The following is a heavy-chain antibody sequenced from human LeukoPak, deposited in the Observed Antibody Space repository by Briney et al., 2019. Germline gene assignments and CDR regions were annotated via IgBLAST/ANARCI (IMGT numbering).Heavy chain of an antibody. Sequence: SETLSLTCTVSGGSISSYYWSWIRQPPGKGLEWIGYIYYSGSTNYNPSLKSRVTISVDTSKNQFSLKLSSVTAADTAVYYCARGTIFGNWFDPWGQGTLVTVYS. V-gene: IGHV4-59*01. CDR1: GGSISSYY. CDR2: IYYSGST. CDR3: ARGTIFGNWFDP. J-gene: IGHJ5*02. D-gene: IGHD3-3*01.